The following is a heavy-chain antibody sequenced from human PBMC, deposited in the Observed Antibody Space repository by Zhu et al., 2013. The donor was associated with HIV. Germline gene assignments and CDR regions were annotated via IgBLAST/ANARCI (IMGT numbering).Heavy chain of an antibody. J-gene: IGHJ4*02. CDR3: ARDHQSSMARGVKFDY. D-gene: IGHD3-10*01. CDR2: VNPKSGGT. V-gene: IGHV1-2*02. CDR1: GYRFTDYF. Sequence: QVRLVQSGAEVKKPGASLRVSCKASGYRFTDYFMHWVRQAPGQGLEWIGWVNPKSGGTNYAQKFQGRVTMTRDTSMSTAYMELSRLTSDDTAVYYCARDHQSSMARGVKFDYWGQGTLVTVSS.